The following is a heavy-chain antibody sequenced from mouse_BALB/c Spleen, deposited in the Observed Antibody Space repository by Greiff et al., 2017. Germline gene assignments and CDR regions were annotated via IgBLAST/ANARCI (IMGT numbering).Heavy chain of an antibody. V-gene: IGHV2-9*02. Sequence: VKLMESGPGLVAPSQSLSITCTVSGFSLTSYGVHWVRQPPGKGLEWLGVIWAGGSTNYNSALMSRLSISKDNSKSQVFLKMNSLQTDDTAMYYCARDYGSSYGFDYWGQGTTLTVSS. CDR3: ARDYGSSYGFDY. J-gene: IGHJ2*01. D-gene: IGHD1-1*01. CDR1: GFSLTSYG. CDR2: IWAGGST.